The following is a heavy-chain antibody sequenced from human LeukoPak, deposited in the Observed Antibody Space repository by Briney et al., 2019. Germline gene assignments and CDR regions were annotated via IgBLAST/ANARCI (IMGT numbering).Heavy chain of an antibody. V-gene: IGHV3-23*01. J-gene: IGHJ4*02. CDR3: AKDLSAVAGLIDY. Sequence: GGSLRLSCAASGFTFSRYAMSWVRQAPGKGLEWVSAISGSDGSTYYADSVKGRFTISRDNSKNTLYLQMNSLRAEETAKYYCAKDLSAVAGLIDYWGQGTLVTVSS. CDR1: GFTFSRYA. CDR2: ISGSDGST. D-gene: IGHD6-19*01.